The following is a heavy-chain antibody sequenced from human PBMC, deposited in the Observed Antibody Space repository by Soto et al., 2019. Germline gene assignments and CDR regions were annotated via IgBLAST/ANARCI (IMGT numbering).Heavy chain of an antibody. CDR2: FDPEDGET. D-gene: IGHD2-2*01. CDR3: ARAYQLPYAFDI. CDR1: GYTLTELS. Sequence: ASVKVSCKVSGYTLTELSMHWVRQAPGKGLEWMGGFDPEDGETIYAQKFQGRVTMTEDTSTDTAYMELSSLRSEDTAVYYCARAYQLPYAFDIWGQGTMVTVSS. V-gene: IGHV1-24*01. J-gene: IGHJ3*02.